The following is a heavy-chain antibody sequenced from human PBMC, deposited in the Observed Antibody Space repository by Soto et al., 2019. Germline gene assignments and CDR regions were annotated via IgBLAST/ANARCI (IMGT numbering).Heavy chain of an antibody. V-gene: IGHV3-11*05. Sequence: QVQLVESGGGLVKPGGSLRLSCVASGFTFSDHYMTWIRQAPGKGLEWLSYISTSSSYTNYADSVKGRFTISRDHAMNSLYLQMNSLRAEDTAVYYCARLRLTGYFDYWGQGTLVTVSS. CDR3: ARLRLTGYFDY. J-gene: IGHJ4*02. CDR1: GFTFSDHY. CDR2: ISTSSSYT.